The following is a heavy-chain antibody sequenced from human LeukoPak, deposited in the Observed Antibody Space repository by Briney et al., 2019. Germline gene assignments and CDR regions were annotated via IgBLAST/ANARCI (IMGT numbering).Heavy chain of an antibody. Sequence: ASVKFSCKASGYTFTSYGISWVRQAPGQGLKWMGWISAYDGNTNYAQKLQGRVTMTTDTSTSTAYTELRRLRSDDTAVYYCARDLIDYGLDYWGQGTLVTVSS. D-gene: IGHD4-17*01. CDR3: ARDLIDYGLDY. V-gene: IGHV1-18*01. CDR1: GYTFTSYG. CDR2: ISAYDGNT. J-gene: IGHJ4*02.